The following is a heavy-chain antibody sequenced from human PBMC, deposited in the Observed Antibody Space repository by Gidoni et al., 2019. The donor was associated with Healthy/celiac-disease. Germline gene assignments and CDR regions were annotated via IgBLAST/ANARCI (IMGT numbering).Heavy chain of an antibody. CDR3: ARDEGGTGTMVRGVIITSFDY. Sequence: QVQLVESGGGVVQHGRPLSRSCAASGSTLRSYGMHWVRQAPGKGLEWVAVIWYDGINKYYADSVKGRFTISRDNSKHTLYLQMNSLRAEDTAVYYCARDEGGTGTMVRGVIITSFDYWGQGTLVTVSS. CDR2: IWYDGINK. J-gene: IGHJ4*02. D-gene: IGHD3-10*01. V-gene: IGHV3-33*01. CDR1: GSTLRSYG.